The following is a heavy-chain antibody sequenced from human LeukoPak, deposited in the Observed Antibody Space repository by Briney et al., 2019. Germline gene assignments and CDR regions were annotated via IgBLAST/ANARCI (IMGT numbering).Heavy chain of an antibody. CDR2: IYYGGST. CDR1: GGSISSSSYY. V-gene: IGHV4-39*07. Sequence: PSETLSLTCTVSGGSISSSSYYWGWIRQPPGKGLEWIGSIYYGGSTYYNPSLKSRVTISVDTSKNQFSLKLSSVTAADTAVYYCARDPYQLLYHYFDYWGQGTLVTVSS. J-gene: IGHJ4*02. CDR3: ARDPYQLLYHYFDY. D-gene: IGHD2-2*02.